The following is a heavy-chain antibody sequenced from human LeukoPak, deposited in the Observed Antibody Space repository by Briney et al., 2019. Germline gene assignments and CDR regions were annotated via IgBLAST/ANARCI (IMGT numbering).Heavy chain of an antibody. CDR2: ISGSGGYT. V-gene: IGHV3-23*01. D-gene: IGHD3-22*01. J-gene: IGHJ6*02. CDR3: ARTALVYDGGMDV. CDR1: AFTFSNHA. Sequence: PGGSLRLSCAASAFTFSNHAMSWVRQAPGKGLEWVSGISGSGGYTYYADSVKGRFTISRDNSKNTLYLQMNSLRAEDTAVYYCARTALVYDGGMDVWGQGTTVTVSS.